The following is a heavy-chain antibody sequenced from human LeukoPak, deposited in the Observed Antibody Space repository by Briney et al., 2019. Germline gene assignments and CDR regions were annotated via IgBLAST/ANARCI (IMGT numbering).Heavy chain of an antibody. CDR2: IMPLFGTA. D-gene: IGHD4-17*01. V-gene: IGHV1-69*05. Sequence: ASVKVSCKTSRGTFTNAAISWVRQAPGQGLEWLGGIMPLFGTAGYPQKFKGRVTITKDESTRTVYLELTSLTSDDTAVYYCARDVHGDYGSGWFDPWGQGTLVSVS. J-gene: IGHJ5*02. CDR1: RGTFTNAA. CDR3: ARDVHGDYGSGWFDP.